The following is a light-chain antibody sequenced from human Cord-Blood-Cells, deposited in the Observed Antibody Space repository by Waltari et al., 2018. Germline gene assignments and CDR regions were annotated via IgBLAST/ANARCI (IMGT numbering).Light chain of an antibody. CDR1: SSDVGGYNY. V-gene: IGLV2-14*01. CDR2: DVS. J-gene: IGLJ1*01. Sequence: LTQPASVSGSPGQSITISCTGTSSDVGGYNYVSWYQQQPGKAPKLMIYDVSNRPSGVSNRFSGAKSGNTASLTISGLQAEDDADYYCSSYTSSSTLYVFGTGTKVTVL. CDR3: SSYTSSSTLYV.